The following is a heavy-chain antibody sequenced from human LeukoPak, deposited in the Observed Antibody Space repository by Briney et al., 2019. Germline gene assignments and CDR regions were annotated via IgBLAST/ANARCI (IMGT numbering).Heavy chain of an antibody. V-gene: IGHV1-18*01. CDR2: ISAYNGNT. CDR1: GYTFTGYG. CDR3: AVGSYPAFDY. D-gene: IGHD1-26*01. J-gene: IGHJ4*02. Sequence: AASVKVSCTASGYTFTGYGISWVRQAPGQGLEWMGWISAYNGNTNYAQKLQGRVTMTTDTSTSTAYMELRSLRSDDTAVYYCAVGSYPAFDYWGRGTLVTVSS.